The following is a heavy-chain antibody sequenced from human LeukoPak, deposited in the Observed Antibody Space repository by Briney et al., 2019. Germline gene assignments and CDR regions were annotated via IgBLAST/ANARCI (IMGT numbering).Heavy chain of an antibody. D-gene: IGHD6-13*01. CDR1: GYTFTSYG. J-gene: IGHJ4*02. CDR2: ISAYNGNT. V-gene: IGHV1-18*01. Sequence: ASVKVSCKASGYTFTSYGISWVRHAPGQGLEWMGWISAYNGNTNYAQKLQGRVTMTTDTSTSTAYIELRSLRSDDTAVYYCARSLDSSSWFIYWGQGTLVTVSS. CDR3: ARSLDSSSWFIY.